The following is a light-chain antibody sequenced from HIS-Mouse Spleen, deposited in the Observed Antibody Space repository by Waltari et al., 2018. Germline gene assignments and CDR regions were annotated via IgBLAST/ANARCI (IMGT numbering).Light chain of an antibody. CDR2: EDS. CDR1: ALPKNY. V-gene: IGLV3-10*01. J-gene: IGLJ2*01. Sequence: SYELTQPPSVSVSPGQPARITCSGDALPKNYASWYQQKSGPAPVLVIYEDSKRPSGIPERFSGSSSGTMATLTISGAQVEDEADYYCYSTDSSGNHRVFGGGTKLTVL. CDR3: YSTDSSGNHRV.